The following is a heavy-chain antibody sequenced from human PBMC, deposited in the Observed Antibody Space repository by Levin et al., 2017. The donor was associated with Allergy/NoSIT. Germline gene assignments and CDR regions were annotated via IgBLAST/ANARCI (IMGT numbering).Heavy chain of an antibody. CDR2: ISYDGTNK. V-gene: IGHV3-30-3*01. J-gene: IGHJ4*02. D-gene: IGHD4-17*01. Sequence: GESLKISCAASGFTFSSYAMHWVRQAPGKGLEWVALISYDGTNKYYADSVKGRVTISRDNSKNALYVQMNSLRAEDTAVYYCAREDYGDYNFDYWGQGTLVTVSS. CDR3: AREDYGDYNFDY. CDR1: GFTFSSYA.